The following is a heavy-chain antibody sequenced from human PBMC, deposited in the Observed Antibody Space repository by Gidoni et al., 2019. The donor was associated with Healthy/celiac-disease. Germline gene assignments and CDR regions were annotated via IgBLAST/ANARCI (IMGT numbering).Heavy chain of an antibody. CDR2: INHSGST. J-gene: IGHJ4*02. CDR1: GGSFSGYY. D-gene: IGHD5-18*01. CDR3: VRAAPHIHTAMADCLDY. V-gene: IGHV4-34*01. Sequence: QVQLQQWGAGLLKPSETLSLTCAVYGGSFSGYYWSWIRQPPGKGLEWIGEINHSGSTNYNPSLKSRVTISVDTSKNQFSLKLSSVTAADTAVYYCVRAAPHIHTAMADCLDYWGQGTLVTVSS.